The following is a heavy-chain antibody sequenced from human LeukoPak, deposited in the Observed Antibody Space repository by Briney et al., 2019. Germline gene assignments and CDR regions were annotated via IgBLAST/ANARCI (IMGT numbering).Heavy chain of an antibody. V-gene: IGHV3-15*01. Sequence: KPGGSLRLSCAASGFTFSNAWMKWVRQAPGKGLERIGRIKSKTDGGTIDYAAPVKGRFTISRDDSYSRFYLQLNSLQTEDTAVYYCTTDTSKIDYWGQGTLVTVSS. CDR1: GFTFSNAW. CDR2: IKSKTDGGTI. J-gene: IGHJ4*02. CDR3: TTDTSKIDY.